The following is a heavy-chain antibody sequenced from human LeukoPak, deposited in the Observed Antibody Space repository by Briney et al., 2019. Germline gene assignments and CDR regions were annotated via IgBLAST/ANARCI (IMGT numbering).Heavy chain of an antibody. J-gene: IGHJ4*02. CDR3: ARDTYYDFWSGYPQPDY. CDR2: ISSSGSTI. CDR1: GFIFSDYY. D-gene: IGHD3-3*01. Sequence: GGSLRLSCAASGFIFSDYYMSWIRQAPGKGLEWVSYISSSGSTIYYADSVKGRFTISRDNAKNSLYLQMNSLRAEDTAVYYCARDTYYDFWSGYPQPDYWGQGTLVTVSS. V-gene: IGHV3-11*01.